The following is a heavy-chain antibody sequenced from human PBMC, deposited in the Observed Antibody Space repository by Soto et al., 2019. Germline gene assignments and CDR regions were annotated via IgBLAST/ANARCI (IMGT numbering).Heavy chain of an antibody. CDR1: GGSISSGDYY. J-gene: IGHJ3*02. CDR3: ARALYEDAFDI. D-gene: IGHD3-3*01. V-gene: IGHV4-30-4*01. CDR2: IDYSGST. Sequence: QVQLQESGPGLVKPSQTLSLSCTVSGGSISSGDYYWSWNRQPPGKGLEWIGYIDYSGSTYHNPSLKIRVTISLDTSKNQFSLKLSSVTAVDTAVYYCARALYEDAFDIWGQGTMVTVSS.